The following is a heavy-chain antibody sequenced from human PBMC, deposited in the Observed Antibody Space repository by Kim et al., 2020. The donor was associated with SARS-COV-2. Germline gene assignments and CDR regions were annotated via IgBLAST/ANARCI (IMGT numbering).Heavy chain of an antibody. J-gene: IGHJ6*02. CDR3: ARGGYSSYGMDV. CDR2: INTNTGSP. V-gene: IGHV7-4-1*02. CDR1: GFTFSNYA. D-gene: IGHD6-19*01. Sequence: ASVKVSCKASGFTFSNYALNWVRQAPGQGLEWLGWINTNTGSPTYAQGVTGRYVFSLDTSVSTTYLQISDLRAEDTAVYYCARGGYSSYGMDVWGQGTTV.